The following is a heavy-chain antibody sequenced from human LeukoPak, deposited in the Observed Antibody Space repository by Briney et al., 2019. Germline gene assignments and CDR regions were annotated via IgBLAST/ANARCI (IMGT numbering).Heavy chain of an antibody. CDR1: GYTFTGYY. J-gene: IGHJ3*02. D-gene: IGHD6-6*01. CDR2: INPNSGGT. CDR3: ARWGPIAARPRAFDI. V-gene: IGHV1-2*02. Sequence: ASVKVSCKASGYTFTGYYMHWVRQAPGQGLEWMGWINPNSGGTNYAQKFQGRVTMTRDTSISTAYTELSRLRSDDTAVYYCARWGPIAARPRAFDIWGQGTMVTVSS.